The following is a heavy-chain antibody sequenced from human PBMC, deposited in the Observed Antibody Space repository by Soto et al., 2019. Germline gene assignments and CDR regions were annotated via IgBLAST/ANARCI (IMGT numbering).Heavy chain of an antibody. CDR3: ATGVIWIGYFTVDS. V-gene: IGHV1-69*13. Sequence: SVKVSWKASGGSFGKSAINWVRQTPGQGLEWLGGFIPVYRTLNYAQKFQGRVTITADESTGTAYMTLSSLASDDTAVYYCATGVIWIGYFTVDSWGQGTRVTVSS. J-gene: IGHJ4*02. CDR1: GGSFGKSA. D-gene: IGHD3-3*01. CDR2: FIPVYRTL.